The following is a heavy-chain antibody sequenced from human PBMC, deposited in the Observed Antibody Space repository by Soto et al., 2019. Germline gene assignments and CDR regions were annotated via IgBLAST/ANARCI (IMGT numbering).Heavy chain of an antibody. CDR2: INPSGGST. J-gene: IGHJ6*03. V-gene: IGHV1-46*03. CDR3: ARDLIVVVPAAVKGYYYYYMDV. CDR1: GYTFTSYY. D-gene: IGHD2-2*01. Sequence: ASVKVSCKASGYTFTSYYMHWVRQAPGQGLERMGKINPSGGSTSYAQKFQGRVTMTRDTSTSTVYMELSSLRSEDTAVYYCARDLIVVVPAAVKGYYYYYMDVWGKGTTVTVSS.